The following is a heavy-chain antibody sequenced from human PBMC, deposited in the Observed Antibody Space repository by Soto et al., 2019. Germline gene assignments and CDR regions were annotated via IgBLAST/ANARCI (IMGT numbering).Heavy chain of an antibody. J-gene: IGHJ6*02. Sequence: GGSLRLSCAASGFTFSSYAMSWVRQAPGKGLEWVSAISGSGGSTYYVDSVKGRFTISRDNSKNTLYLQMNSLRAEDTAVYYCAKAIFIPTGYYYYGMDVWGQGTTVTGSS. V-gene: IGHV3-23*01. D-gene: IGHD3-16*01. CDR3: AKAIFIPTGYYYYGMDV. CDR1: GFTFSSYA. CDR2: ISGSGGST.